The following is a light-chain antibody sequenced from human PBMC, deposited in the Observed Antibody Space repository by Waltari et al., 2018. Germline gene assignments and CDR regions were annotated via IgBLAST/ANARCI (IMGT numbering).Light chain of an antibody. CDR1: QSVSSSY. CDR3: QQYGSSPRAYT. J-gene: IGKJ2*01. CDR2: GAA. V-gene: IGKV3-20*01. Sequence: EIVLTQSPGTLSLSPGERATLSCRASQSVSSSYLAWYQQKPGQAPRLLIYGAASRATGIPDRVSGSGSGTDFTLTISRLEPEDFAVYYCQQYGSSPRAYTFGQGTKLEIK.